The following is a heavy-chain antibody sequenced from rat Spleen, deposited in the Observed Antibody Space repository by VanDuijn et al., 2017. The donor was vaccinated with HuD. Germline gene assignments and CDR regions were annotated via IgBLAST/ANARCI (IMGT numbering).Heavy chain of an antibody. D-gene: IGHD1-6*01. CDR3: ARRYYGSNLFDY. CDR1: GFTFSNYG. Sequence: EVQLVESGGGLVQPGRSLKLSCAASGFTFSNYGMHWIRQAPTKGLEWVATIAFDGIGTYYRDSVKGRFTFSRDNAKNTQFLQMDSLRSEDTATYYCARRYYGSNLFDYWGQGVMVTVSS. J-gene: IGHJ2*01. CDR2: IAFDGIGT. V-gene: IGHV5-29*01.